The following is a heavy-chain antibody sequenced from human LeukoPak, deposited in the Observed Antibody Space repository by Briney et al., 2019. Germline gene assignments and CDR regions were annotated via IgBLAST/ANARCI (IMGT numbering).Heavy chain of an antibody. CDR3: ARDQWFGENDAFDI. CDR2: INPNSGGT. CDR1: GYTFTDYY. D-gene: IGHD3-10*01. Sequence: ASVKVSCKASGYTFTDYYMHWVRQAPGQGLEWMGWINPNSGGTNYAQKFQGRVTMTRDTSISTAYMELSRLRSDDTAVYYCARDQWFGENDAFDIWGQGTMVTVSS. V-gene: IGHV1-2*02. J-gene: IGHJ3*02.